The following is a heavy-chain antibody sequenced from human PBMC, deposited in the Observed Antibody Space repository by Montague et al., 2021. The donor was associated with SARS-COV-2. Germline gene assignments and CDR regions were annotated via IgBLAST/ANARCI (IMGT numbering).Heavy chain of an antibody. V-gene: IGHV4-59*05. Sequence: SETLSLTCTVSSGSISNYYWSWTRQPPGKGLDWIGTIYNSGTTYYNPSLKSRLTISIDTSKNQFSLKLSSVTAADTAVYYCARHRNYGDHSLDNWFHPWGQGTLVTVSS. J-gene: IGHJ5*02. D-gene: IGHD4-17*01. CDR2: IYNSGTT. CDR3: ARHRNYGDHSLDNWFHP. CDR1: SGSISNYY.